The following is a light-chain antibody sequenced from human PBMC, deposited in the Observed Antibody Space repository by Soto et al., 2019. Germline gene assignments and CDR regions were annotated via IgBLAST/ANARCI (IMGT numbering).Light chain of an antibody. J-gene: IGLJ3*02. Sequence: QSALTQPASVSGSPGQSITISCTGTSSDVGAYNYVSWHQHHPGKAPKLMIYGVTNRPSGVSNLFSGSKSGNTASLTISGLQAEDEADYYCSSYTRISTWVFGGGTKLTVL. CDR1: SSDVGAYNY. V-gene: IGLV2-14*01. CDR2: GVT. CDR3: SSYTRISTWV.